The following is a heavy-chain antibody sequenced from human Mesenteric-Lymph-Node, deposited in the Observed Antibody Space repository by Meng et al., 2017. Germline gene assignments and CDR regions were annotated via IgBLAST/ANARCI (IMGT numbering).Heavy chain of an antibody. CDR1: GFSFSSYW. V-gene: IGHV3-20*04. J-gene: IGHJ4*02. CDR2: INWNGGST. Sequence: GESLKISCVASGFSFSSYWMSWVRQSPGKGLEWVSGINWNGGSTGHADSVKGRFTISRDNAKNSLYLQMNSLRAEDTALYYCARGGIVATIFSPFDYWGQGTLVTVSS. D-gene: IGHD5-12*01. CDR3: ARGGIVATIFSPFDY.